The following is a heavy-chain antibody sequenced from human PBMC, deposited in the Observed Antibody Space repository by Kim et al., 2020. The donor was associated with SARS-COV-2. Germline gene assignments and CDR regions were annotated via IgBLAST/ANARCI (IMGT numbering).Heavy chain of an antibody. V-gene: IGHV4-39*01. CDR3: AGRYGYFAS. J-gene: IGHJ4*02. CDR2: GTI. Sequence: GTIYYNPSLTSRLTISVDTSKNPVSLKLSSVTAADTAVYYCAGRYGYFASWGQGTLVSVSS. D-gene: IGHD5-18*01.